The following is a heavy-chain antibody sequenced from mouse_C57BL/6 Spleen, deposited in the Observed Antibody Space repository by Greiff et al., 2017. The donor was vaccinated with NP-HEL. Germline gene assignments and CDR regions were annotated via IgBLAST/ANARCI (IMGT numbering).Heavy chain of an antibody. D-gene: IGHD2-4*01. CDR3: ARGGIYDYDFDY. CDR1: GYTFPTYW. J-gene: IGHJ2*01. CDR2: FYPGSGSP. Sequence: VQLQQPGAELVKPGASVKMSCKASGYTFPTYWITWVKPRPGQGLEWIGDFYPGSGSPNYNEKFKSKATLTVDTSSSTAYMELSSLTSEDSAVYYCARGGIYDYDFDYWGQGTTLTVSS. V-gene: IGHV1-55*01.